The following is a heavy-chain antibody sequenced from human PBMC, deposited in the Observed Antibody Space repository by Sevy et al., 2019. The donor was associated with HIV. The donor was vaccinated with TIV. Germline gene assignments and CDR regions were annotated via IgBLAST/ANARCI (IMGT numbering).Heavy chain of an antibody. CDR1: VGSISGYY. J-gene: IGHJ4*02. Sequence: SETLSLTCTVSVGSISGYYWSWIRQPPGKGLEWIGYIYYSGSTNYNPSLKNRVTMSVDTSKNQFSLKMSSVTAADTAVYYCARTPVIMITSGGVIALRQFDFWGQGTLVTVSS. CDR3: ARTPVIMITSGGVIALRQFDF. V-gene: IGHV4-59*01. CDR2: IYYSGST. D-gene: IGHD3-16*02.